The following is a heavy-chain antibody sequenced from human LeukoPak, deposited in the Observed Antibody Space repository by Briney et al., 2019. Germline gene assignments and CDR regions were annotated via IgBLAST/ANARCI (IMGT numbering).Heavy chain of an antibody. CDR3: AKDRLHSSGWYLDY. CDR1: GFTFSSYA. J-gene: IGHJ4*02. CDR2: ISGSGGST. V-gene: IGHV3-23*01. D-gene: IGHD6-19*01. Sequence: GGSLRLPCAASGFTFSSYAMSWVRQAPGKGLEWVSAISGSGGSTYYADSVKGRFTISRDNSKNTLYLQMNSLRAEDTAVYYCAKDRLHSSGWYLDYWGQGTLVTVSS.